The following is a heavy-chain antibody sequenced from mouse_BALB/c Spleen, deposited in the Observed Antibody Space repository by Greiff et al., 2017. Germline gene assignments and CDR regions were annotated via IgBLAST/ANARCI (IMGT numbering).Heavy chain of an antibody. V-gene: IGHV1-63*01. J-gene: IGHJ4*01. CDR1: GYAFTNYW. CDR2: IYPGSGNT. CDR3: ARERAMDY. Sequence: QVQLKESGAELVRPGTSVKISCKASGYAFTNYWLGWVKQRPGHGLEWIGDIYPGSGNTYYNEKFKGKATLTADKSSSTPYMQLSSLTSEDSAVYFCARERAMDYWGQGTSVTVSS.